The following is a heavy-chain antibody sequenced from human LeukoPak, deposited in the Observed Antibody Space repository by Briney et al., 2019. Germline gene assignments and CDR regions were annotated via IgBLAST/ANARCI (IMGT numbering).Heavy chain of an antibody. V-gene: IGHV3-48*01. CDR2: INGHGDAT. CDR1: GFTFSDYS. D-gene: IGHD5-18*01. J-gene: IGHJ4*02. CDR3: ARDLPRGYSCDY. Sequence: GGSLRLSCAASGFTFSDYSMNWVRQAPGKGLEWVSYINGHGDATYYADSVEGRFTISRDNAKKSLYLQMDSLRAEDTAVYYCARDLPRGYSCDYWGQGTLVTLCS.